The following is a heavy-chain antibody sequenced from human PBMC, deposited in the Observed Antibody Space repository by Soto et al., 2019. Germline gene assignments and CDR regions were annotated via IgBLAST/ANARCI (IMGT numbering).Heavy chain of an antibody. V-gene: IGHV3-23*01. CDR3: AKGVELDV. D-gene: IGHD1-26*01. CDR1: GFSFSSFA. CDR2: IDDSGAST. J-gene: IGHJ6*04. Sequence: EVLLLESGGGLVQPGGSLRLSCEASGFSFSSFAMNWVRQAPGKGLEWVSAIDDSGASTYYADSVKGRFTISRDNSRNTLYLQLNRLRAEDTAVYYCAKGVELDVWGNGTTVTVSS.